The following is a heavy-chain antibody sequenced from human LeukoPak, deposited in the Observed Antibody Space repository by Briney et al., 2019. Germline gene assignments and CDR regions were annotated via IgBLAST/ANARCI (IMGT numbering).Heavy chain of an antibody. CDR3: ARDGVAAAGLDS. D-gene: IGHD6-13*01. CDR1: GFTFSSYW. V-gene: IGHV3-74*01. CDR2: VNSGGSST. Sequence: GGSLRLSCAVSGFTFSSYWMHWVRQAPGKGLVWVSRVNSGGSSTGYADSVKGRFTISRDNAKNTLYLQMNSLRAEDTAVYYCARDGVAAAGLDSWGQGTLVTVSS. J-gene: IGHJ4*02.